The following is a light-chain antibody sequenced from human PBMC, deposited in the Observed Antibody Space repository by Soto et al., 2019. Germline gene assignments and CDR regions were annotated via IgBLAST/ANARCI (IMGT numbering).Light chain of an antibody. CDR3: ASWDDSLSGEV. CDR2: RHD. J-gene: IGLJ3*02. Sequence: QSVLTQPPSASGTPGQRVTISCSGSTSNIGSNYVYWYQQVPGTAPKLLIYRHDQRPSGVPYRFSGSRSGTSASLAISGLRSEDEADYYCASWDDSLSGEVFGGGTKLTVL. V-gene: IGLV1-47*01. CDR1: TSNIGSNY.